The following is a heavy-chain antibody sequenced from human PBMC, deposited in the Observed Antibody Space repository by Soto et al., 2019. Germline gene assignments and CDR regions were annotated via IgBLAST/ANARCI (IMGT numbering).Heavy chain of an antibody. CDR3: AKDAVAGDGVWLAHK. CDR2: LYGTGGGI. J-gene: IGHJ4*02. V-gene: IGHV3-23*01. D-gene: IGHD4-17*01. Sequence: GGSLRLSCAASGFSFSSCAMIWIRQVPGKGLEWVSGLYGTGGGIHYADSVKGRFSISRDNSANSVYLQLNYLRVEDTAIYYCAKDAVAGDGVWLAHKWGRGTAVTVSS. CDR1: GFSFSSCA.